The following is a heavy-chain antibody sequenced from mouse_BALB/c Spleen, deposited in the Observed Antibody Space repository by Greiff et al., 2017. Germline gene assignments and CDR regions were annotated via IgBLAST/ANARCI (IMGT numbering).Heavy chain of an antibody. CDR1: GFTFSDYY. J-gene: IGHJ3*01. Sequence: EVQVVESGGGLVKPGGSLKLSCAASGFTFSDYYMYWVRQTPEKRLEWVATISDGGSYTYYPDSVKGRFTISRDNAKNNLYLQMSSLKSEDTAMYYCARGSSYDYDGGFAYWGQGTLVTVSA. CDR2: ISDGGSYT. CDR3: ARGSSYDYDGGFAY. V-gene: IGHV5-4*02. D-gene: IGHD2-4*01.